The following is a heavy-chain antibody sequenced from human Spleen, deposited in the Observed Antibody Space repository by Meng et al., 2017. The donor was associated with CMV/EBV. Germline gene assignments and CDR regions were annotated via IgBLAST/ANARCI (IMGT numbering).Heavy chain of an antibody. CDR1: GYTFTGYY. Sequence: ASVQVSCKASGYTFTGYYMHWVRQAPGQGLEWMGWINPNSGGTNYAQKFQGRVTMTRDTSISTAYMELSRLRSDDMAVYYCARVHGDYPFDYYGMDVWGQGTTVTVSS. CDR3: ARVHGDYPFDYYGMDV. J-gene: IGHJ6*02. D-gene: IGHD4-17*01. V-gene: IGHV1-2*02. CDR2: INPNSGGT.